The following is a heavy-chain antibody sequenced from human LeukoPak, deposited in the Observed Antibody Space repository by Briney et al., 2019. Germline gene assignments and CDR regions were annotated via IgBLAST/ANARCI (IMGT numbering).Heavy chain of an antibody. CDR1: GGSFSGYY. CDR3: ASGPHPHYYYGMDV. J-gene: IGHJ6*02. Sequence: SETLSLTCAVYGGSFSGYYWSWIRQPPGKGLERIGEINHSGSTNYNPSLKSRVTISVDTSKNQFSLKLSSVTAADTAVYYCASGPHPHYYYGMDVWGQGTTVTVSS. CDR2: INHSGST. V-gene: IGHV4-34*01.